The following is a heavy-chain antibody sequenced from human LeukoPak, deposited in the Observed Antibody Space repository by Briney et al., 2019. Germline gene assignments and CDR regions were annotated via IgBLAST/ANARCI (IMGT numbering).Heavy chain of an antibody. Sequence: SVKVSCKASGGTFSSYAISWMRQAPGQGLEWMGGIIPIFGTANYAQKFQGRVTITADESTSTAYMELSSLRSEDTAVYYCARSIAAAGRGGTEYFQHWGQGTLVTVSS. J-gene: IGHJ1*01. V-gene: IGHV1-69*13. CDR1: GGTFSSYA. CDR2: IIPIFGTA. D-gene: IGHD6-13*01. CDR3: ARSIAAAGRGGTEYFQH.